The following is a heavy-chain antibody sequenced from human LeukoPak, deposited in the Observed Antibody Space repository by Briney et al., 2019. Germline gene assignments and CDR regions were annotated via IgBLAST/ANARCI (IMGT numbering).Heavy chain of an antibody. CDR2: IYPGDSDT. CDR1: GYRFSTYW. D-gene: IGHD2-8*01. Sequence: NPGESLKISCQTSGYRFSTYWIGWVRQMPGKGLEWMGLIYPGDSDTRYSPSFQGQVTMSADKSTSTAYLQWSSLGASDTAMYYCSRVYDTYWFDWGQGTLVTVSA. V-gene: IGHV5-51*01. CDR3: SRVYDTYWFD. J-gene: IGHJ4*02.